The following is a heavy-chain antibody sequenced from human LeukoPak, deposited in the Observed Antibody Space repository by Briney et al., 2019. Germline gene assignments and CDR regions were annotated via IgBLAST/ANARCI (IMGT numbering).Heavy chain of an antibody. Sequence: GGSLRLSCAASGFTFSTYSMNWVRQAPGKGLEWVSSISSSSSYTYYADSVKGRFTISRDNSKNTLYLQMNSLRAEDTAVYYCAKIGVRGVIIRANWFDPWGQGTLVTVSS. V-gene: IGHV3-21*04. D-gene: IGHD3-10*01. CDR3: AKIGVRGVIIRANWFDP. CDR2: ISSSSSYT. CDR1: GFTFSTYS. J-gene: IGHJ5*02.